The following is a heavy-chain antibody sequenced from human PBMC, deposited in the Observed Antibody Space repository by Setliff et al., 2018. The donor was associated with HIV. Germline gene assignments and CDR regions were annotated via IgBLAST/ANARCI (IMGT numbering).Heavy chain of an antibody. J-gene: IGHJ3*02. Sequence: VKVSCKASGGSFSRNAISWVRQAPGQGHEWMGGISAYDGNTDQAQRFRDRVTMTTDTSTRTAYMELRSLRSDDTAVYYCARDPSRWVQPVTRITAFDIWGQGTMVTVSS. CDR1: GGSFSRNA. V-gene: IGHV1-18*04. D-gene: IGHD5-18*01. CDR2: ISAYDGNT. CDR3: ARDPSRWVQPVTRITAFDI.